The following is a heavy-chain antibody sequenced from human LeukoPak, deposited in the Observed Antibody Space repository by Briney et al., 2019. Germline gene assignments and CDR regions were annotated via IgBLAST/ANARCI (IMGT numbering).Heavy chain of an antibody. J-gene: IGHJ4*02. CDR2: IDANNGDT. CDR1: GYTFRGNY. D-gene: IGHD4-11*01. V-gene: IGHV1-2*02. CDR3: ARDPSSVTLYFFDY. Sequence: ASVKISCKASGYTFRGNYIHWLRQAPGQGLEWMGWIDANNGDTKSAQKLQGRVTMSRDTSISTAYMDLSSLSPDDAAVYYCARDPSSVTLYFFDYWGQGTLVTDSS.